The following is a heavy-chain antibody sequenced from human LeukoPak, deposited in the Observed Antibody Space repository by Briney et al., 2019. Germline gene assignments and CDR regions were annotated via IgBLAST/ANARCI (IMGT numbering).Heavy chain of an antibody. D-gene: IGHD1-26*01. CDR2: INPSGGST. Sequence: ASVKVSCKASGYTFTSYYMHWVRQAPGPGHEWVGIINPSGGSTSYAQTSQGRVTMTVDTSTSTVYMELSSLRCEDTAVYYCASLTVGATLCDFWGQGTLVTVST. CDR1: GYTFTSYY. CDR3: ASLTVGATLCDF. J-gene: IGHJ4*02. V-gene: IGHV1-46*01.